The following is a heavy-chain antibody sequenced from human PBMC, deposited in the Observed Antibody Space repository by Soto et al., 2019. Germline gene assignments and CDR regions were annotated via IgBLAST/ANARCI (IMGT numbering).Heavy chain of an antibody. D-gene: IGHD6-19*01. V-gene: IGHV3-23*01. J-gene: IGHJ4*02. CDR3: AKSSDSGWYFGY. CDR2: ISGSGGST. Sequence: GGSLRLSCAASGFTFSSYEMNWVRQAPGKGLEWVSAISGSGGSTYYADSVKGRFTIPRDNSKNTLYLQMNSLRAEDTAVYYCAKSSDSGWYFGYWGQGTLFTVSS. CDR1: GFTFSSYE.